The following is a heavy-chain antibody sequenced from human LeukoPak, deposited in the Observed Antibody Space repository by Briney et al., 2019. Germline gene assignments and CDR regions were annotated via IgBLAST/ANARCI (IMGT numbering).Heavy chain of an antibody. D-gene: IGHD4-17*01. J-gene: IGHJ3*02. CDR2: IRGGGQGP. V-gene: IGHV3-23*01. CDR1: GFTFSDYA. Sequence: GGSLRLSCTASGFTFSDYAMMWVRQSPGKGPEWVAAIRGGGQGPFYADSVRGRFTISRDNSKYTLFLQMDSLRAEDTAVYYCARDPNGDYVGAFDMWGPGTMVTVSS. CDR3: ARDPNGDYVGAFDM.